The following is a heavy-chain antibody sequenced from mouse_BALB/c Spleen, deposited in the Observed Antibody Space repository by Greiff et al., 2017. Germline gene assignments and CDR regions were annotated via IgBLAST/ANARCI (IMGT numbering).Heavy chain of an antibody. CDR1: GFSLTSYG. J-gene: IGHJ4*01. CDR3: ARRGNYGSLYYAMDY. V-gene: IGHV2-9*02. D-gene: IGHD2-1*01. CDR2: IWAGGST. Sequence: QVQLKESGPGLVAPSQSLSITYTVSGFSLTSYGVHWVRQPPGKGLEWLGVIWAGGSTNYNSALMSRLSISKDNSKSQVFLKMNSLQTDDTAMYYCARRGNYGSLYYAMDYWGQGTSVTVSS.